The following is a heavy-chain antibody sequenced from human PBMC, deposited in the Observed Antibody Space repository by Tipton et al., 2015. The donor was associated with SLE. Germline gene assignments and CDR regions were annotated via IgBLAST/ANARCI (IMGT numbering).Heavy chain of an antibody. Sequence: LRLSCAASGFTFSSYWMSWVRQAPGKGLEWIGSIYQSGNTYSNPSLKSRMSMSIDTLKNQVFLRLNSVTAADTAVYYCARHDYDDNGYYMHYFDYWGQGTLVTVSS. V-gene: IGHV4-38-2*01. J-gene: IGHJ4*02. CDR3: ARHDYDDNGYYMHYFDY. CDR1: GFTFSSYW. D-gene: IGHD3-22*01. CDR2: IYQSGNT.